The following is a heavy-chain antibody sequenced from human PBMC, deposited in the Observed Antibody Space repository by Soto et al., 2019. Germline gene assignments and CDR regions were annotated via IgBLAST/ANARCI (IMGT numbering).Heavy chain of an antibody. CDR2: MNPNSGNT. CDR3: ARLKQDYAVA. V-gene: IGHV1-8*01. CDR1: GYTFTSYD. D-gene: IGHD3-16*01. J-gene: IGHJ5*02. Sequence: QVQLVQSGAEVKKPGASVKVSCKASGYTFTSYDINWVRLATGQGLEWMGWMNPNSGNTAYAQKFQGRVTMTRNTSISSAYMKLRSLRSEDTAVYYCARLKQDYAVAWGQGALVTVSS.